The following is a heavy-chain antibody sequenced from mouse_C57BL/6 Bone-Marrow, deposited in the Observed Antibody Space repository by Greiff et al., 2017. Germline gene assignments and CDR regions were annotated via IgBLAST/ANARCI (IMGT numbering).Heavy chain of an antibody. V-gene: IGHV1-50*01. CDR2: IDPSDSYT. CDR1: GYTFTSYW. CDR3: ARGGSPYFDY. D-gene: IGHD1-1*01. Sequence: QVQLKQPGAELVKPGASVKLSCKASGYTFTSYWMQWVKQRPGQGLEWIGEIDPSDSYTNYNQKFKGKATLTVDTSSSTAYMQLSSLTSEDSAVYYCARGGSPYFDYWGQGTTLTVSS. J-gene: IGHJ2*01.